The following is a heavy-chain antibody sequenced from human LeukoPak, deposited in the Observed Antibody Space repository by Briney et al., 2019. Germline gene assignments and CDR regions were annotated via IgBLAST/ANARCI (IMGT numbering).Heavy chain of an antibody. Sequence: HPGGSLRLSCAASGFTFSSYWMSWVRQVPGKGLEWVANINQDGSEKNYVGSVKGRFTISRDNAKNSLYLQMKSLRAEDTAVYYCARDDNWGSDSWGQGTLVTVS. CDR1: GFTFSSYW. CDR3: ARDDNWGSDS. D-gene: IGHD7-27*01. V-gene: IGHV3-7*03. J-gene: IGHJ4*02. CDR2: INQDGSEK.